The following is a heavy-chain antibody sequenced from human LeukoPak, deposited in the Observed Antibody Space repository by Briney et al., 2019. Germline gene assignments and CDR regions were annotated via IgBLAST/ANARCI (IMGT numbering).Heavy chain of an antibody. V-gene: IGHV1-2*02. Sequence: ASVKVSCKASGYTFTGYYMHWVRQAPGQGLEWMGWINPNSGGTNYAQKFQGGVTMTRDTSISTAYMELSRLRSDDTAVYYCARDYGYCSSTSCSSYNWFDPWGQGTLVTVSS. CDR2: INPNSGGT. CDR3: ARDYGYCSSTSCSSYNWFDP. CDR1: GYTFTGYY. J-gene: IGHJ5*02. D-gene: IGHD2-2*01.